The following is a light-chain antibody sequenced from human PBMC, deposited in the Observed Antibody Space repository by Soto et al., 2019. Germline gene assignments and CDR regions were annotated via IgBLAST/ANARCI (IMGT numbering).Light chain of an antibody. V-gene: IGLV2-8*01. CDR2: EVS. Sequence: QSALTQPPSASGSPGQSVTISCTGTSSDVGGYNYVSWYQQHPGKVPKLMIYEVSKRPSGVPDRFSGSKSGNTASLTVFGLQAEDEADYYCSSYAGRNNVVFGGGTKLTVL. CDR1: SSDVGGYNY. J-gene: IGLJ2*01. CDR3: SSYAGRNNVV.